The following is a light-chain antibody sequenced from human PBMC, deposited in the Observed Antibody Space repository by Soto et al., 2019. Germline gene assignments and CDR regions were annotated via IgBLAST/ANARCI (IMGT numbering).Light chain of an antibody. J-gene: IGKJ1*01. CDR1: QSISSW. CDR3: QQYNSYPGT. Sequence: DIQMTQAPSTLSPSVGDRVTITCRASQSISSWLAWYQQKPGKAPKLLIYKASSLESGVPSRFSGSGSGTEFTLTISSLQPDDFATYYCQQYNSYPGTFGQGTKVDIK. V-gene: IGKV1-5*03. CDR2: KAS.